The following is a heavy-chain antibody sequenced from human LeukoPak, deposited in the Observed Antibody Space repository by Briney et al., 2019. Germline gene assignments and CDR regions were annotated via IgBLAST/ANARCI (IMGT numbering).Heavy chain of an antibody. CDR3: ARGNARENWFDP. Sequence: ASVKVSCKTSGYPFTSYDINWVRQATGQGLEWMGWMNPNSGNTGYAQKFQGRVTITRNTSISTAYMELSSLRSEDTAVYYCARGNARENWFDPWGQGTLVTVSS. CDR2: MNPNSGNT. V-gene: IGHV1-8*03. CDR1: GYPFTSYD. J-gene: IGHJ5*02.